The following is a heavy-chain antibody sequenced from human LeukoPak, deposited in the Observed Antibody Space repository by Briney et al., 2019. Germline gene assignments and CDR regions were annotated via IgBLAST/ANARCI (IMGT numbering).Heavy chain of an antibody. CDR2: INSGGDNT. J-gene: IGHJ5*02. V-gene: IGHV3-23*01. CDR3: AKDGLWWYSVS. Sequence: GGSLRLSCAASGFTFSDSSMSWVRQAPGKGLEWVSSINSGGDNTYYADSVKGRFTISRDNSKNTLYLQMNSLRAEDTAVYYCAKDGLWWYSVSWGQGTLVTVSS. CDR1: GFTFSDSS. D-gene: IGHD2-15*01.